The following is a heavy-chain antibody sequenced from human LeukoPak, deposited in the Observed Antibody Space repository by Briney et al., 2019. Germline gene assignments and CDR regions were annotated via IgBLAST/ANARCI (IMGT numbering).Heavy chain of an antibody. CDR3: ARGLPDGWFDP. V-gene: IGHV4-39*01. D-gene: IGHD1-14*01. CDR1: GGSISSSSYY. CDR2: IYYSGST. Sequence: SETLSLTCTVSGGSISSSSYYWGWIRQPPGKGLEWIGSIYYSGSTYYNPSLKSRVTISVDTSKNQFSLKLSSVTAADTAVYYCARGLPDGWFDPWGQGTLVTVSS. J-gene: IGHJ5*02.